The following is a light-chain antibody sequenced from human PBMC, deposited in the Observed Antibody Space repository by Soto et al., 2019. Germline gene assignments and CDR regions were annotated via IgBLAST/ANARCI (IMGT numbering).Light chain of an antibody. Sequence: VWTLSLGTLSLTPVEISNLYCIASQRVRDSYLAWYQQKPGQTPSLLVYGASSRATGIPDRFSGSGSGADFTLIISRLEPEDFAVYYCQKYGSSPLNCGGGTTGDIK. CDR3: QKYGSSPLN. CDR2: GAS. CDR1: QRVRDSY. V-gene: IGKV3-20*01. J-gene: IGKJ4*01.